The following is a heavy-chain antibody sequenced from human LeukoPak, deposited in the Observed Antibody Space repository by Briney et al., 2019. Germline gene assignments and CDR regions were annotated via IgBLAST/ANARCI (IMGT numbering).Heavy chain of an antibody. J-gene: IGHJ3*02. D-gene: IGHD4-17*01. CDR2: ISYRGST. Sequence: SETLSLTCTVSGGYIITSGHYWGWIRQPPGKGLEWVGYISYRGSTNYNPSLKSRVTISIDTSKNQFSLRLSSVTAADTAVYYCARDLVTVTKGFDIWGQGTMVSVSS. V-gene: IGHV4-61*08. CDR3: ARDLVTVTKGFDI. CDR1: GGYIITSGHY.